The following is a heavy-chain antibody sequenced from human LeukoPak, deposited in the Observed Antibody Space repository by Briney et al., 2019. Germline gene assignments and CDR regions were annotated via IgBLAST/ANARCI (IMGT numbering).Heavy chain of an antibody. J-gene: IGHJ4*02. V-gene: IGHV4-39*01. CDR2: IYYSGST. Sequence: SETLSLTCTVSGGSISSSSYYWGWIRQPPGKGLEWIGSIYYSGSTHYNPSLKSRVTISVDTSKNQFSLKLSSVTAADTAVYYCARQVVYYDSSGYYYYFDYWGQGTLVTVSS. CDR1: GGSISSSSYY. D-gene: IGHD3-22*01. CDR3: ARQVVYYDSSGYYYYFDY.